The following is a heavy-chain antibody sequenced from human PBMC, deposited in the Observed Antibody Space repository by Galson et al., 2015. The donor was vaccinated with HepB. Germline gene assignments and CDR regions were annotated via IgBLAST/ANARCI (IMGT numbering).Heavy chain of an antibody. Sequence: SLRLSCAASGFTFRSYSMNWVRQAPGKGLEWVSSISSTSTYIYYADSVTGRFTVSRDNAKNSLFLQMNSLRADDTAMYYCARGPGPEFDYWGQGTLVTVSS. CDR3: ARGPGPEFDY. V-gene: IGHV3-21*01. J-gene: IGHJ4*02. CDR1: GFTFRSYS. CDR2: ISSTSTYI.